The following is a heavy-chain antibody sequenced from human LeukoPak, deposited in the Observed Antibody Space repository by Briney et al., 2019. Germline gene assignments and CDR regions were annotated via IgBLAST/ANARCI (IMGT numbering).Heavy chain of an antibody. V-gene: IGHV3-48*03. CDR1: GFSFRRYE. CDR2: ITNGCSII. D-gene: IGHD6-19*01. J-gene: IGHJ4*02. CDR3: ARHGSSGWYKDY. Sequence: GWSQRLSCAASGFSFRRYEMNWVRQAPGTGLEDGSDITNGCSIIYYPESVKRQFTIPRDNPKNSLYLQMNSRTADDTAIFYCARHGSSGWYKDYWGQGTLVTVSS.